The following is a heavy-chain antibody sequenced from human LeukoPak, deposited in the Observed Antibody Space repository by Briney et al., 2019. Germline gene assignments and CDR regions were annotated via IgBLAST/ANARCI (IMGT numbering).Heavy chain of an antibody. Sequence: GGSLRLSCAASGFTFSNYGMHWVRQAPGKGLEWVALIWYDGSNKYYADSVKGRFTISRDNSKNTLYLQMNSLRAEDTAVYHCARTVDTAMAVTFDYWGQGSLVPVSS. V-gene: IGHV3-33*01. J-gene: IGHJ4*02. CDR3: ARTVDTAMAVTFDY. CDR2: IWYDGSNK. D-gene: IGHD5-18*01. CDR1: GFTFSNYG.